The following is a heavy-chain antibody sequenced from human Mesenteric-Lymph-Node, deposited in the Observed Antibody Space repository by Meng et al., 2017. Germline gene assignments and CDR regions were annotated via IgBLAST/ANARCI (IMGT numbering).Heavy chain of an antibody. CDR3: ARDLYGDRDY. CDR1: GLTLSTYW. CDR2: INTDGRTT. Sequence: GESLKISCAASGLTLSTYWMHWVRQAPGKGLVWVSRINTDGRTTNYAGSVKGRFTISRDNAKNTQYLQVTSLRDEDTAVYCCARDLYGDRDYWGQGTLVTVSS. V-gene: IGHV3-74*01. J-gene: IGHJ4*02. D-gene: IGHD4-17*01.